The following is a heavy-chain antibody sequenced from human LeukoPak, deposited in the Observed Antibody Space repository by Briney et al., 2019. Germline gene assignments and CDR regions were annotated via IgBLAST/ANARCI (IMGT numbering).Heavy chain of an antibody. CDR2: IRQDGSQK. V-gene: IGHV3-7*04. J-gene: IGHJ4*02. CDR1: GFTFSSYW. CDR3: ARGYNWNYPIDY. D-gene: IGHD1-7*01. Sequence: GGSLRLSCAASGFTFSSYWMSWVRQAPGKGLEWVATIRQDGSQKYYVDSVKGRFTISRDNAKNSLYLQMNSLRAEDTAVYYCARGYNWNYPIDYWGQGTLVTVSS.